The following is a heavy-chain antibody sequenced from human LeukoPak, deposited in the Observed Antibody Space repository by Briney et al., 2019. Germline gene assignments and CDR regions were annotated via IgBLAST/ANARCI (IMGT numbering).Heavy chain of an antibody. V-gene: IGHV3-7*01. Sequence: GGSLRLSCAASGFMFSSNWMSWVRLAPGKGLEWVANIKEDGTETYYVDSVKGRFTISRDNAKNSLYLQMNSLRVEDTAVYYCARLGARQMLEYWGQGTLVTVSS. CDR2: IKEDGTET. CDR1: GFMFSSNW. J-gene: IGHJ4*02. CDR3: ARLGARQMLEY. D-gene: IGHD4-17*01.